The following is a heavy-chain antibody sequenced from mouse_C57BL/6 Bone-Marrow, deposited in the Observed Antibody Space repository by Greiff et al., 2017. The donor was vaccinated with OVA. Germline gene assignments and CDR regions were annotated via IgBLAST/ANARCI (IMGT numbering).Heavy chain of an antibody. CDR2: SRNKANDNTT. CDR3: ARASNYGSFDD. J-gene: IGHJ2*01. D-gene: IGHD1-1*01. V-gene: IGHV7-1*01. CDR1: GFTFSDFY. Sequence: EVQRVESGGGLVQSGRSLRLSCATSGFTFSDFYMEWVRHAPGKGLEWIAASRNKANDNTTEYSASVKGRFIVSRDTSQSILYLQMHALRAEDTAIYYCARASNYGSFDDWGQGTTLTVSS.